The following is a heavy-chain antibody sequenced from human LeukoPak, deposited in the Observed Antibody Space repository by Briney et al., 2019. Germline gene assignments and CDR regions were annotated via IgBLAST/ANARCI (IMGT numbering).Heavy chain of an antibody. V-gene: IGHV3-21*01. D-gene: IGHD3-10*01. Sequence: PGGSLRLSCAASGFTFSTYSMNWVRQAPGKGLEWVSSISSSSSYKYYADSVKGRFTISRDNAKNTLYLQMNSLRAEDTAVYYCARVVQAPFGFGELSYYYGMDVWGQGTTVTVSS. CDR3: ARVVQAPFGFGELSYYYGMDV. CDR2: ISSSSSYK. CDR1: GFTFSTYS. J-gene: IGHJ6*02.